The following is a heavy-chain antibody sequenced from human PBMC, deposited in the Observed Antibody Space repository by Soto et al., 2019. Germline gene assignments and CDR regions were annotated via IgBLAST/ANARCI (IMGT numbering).Heavy chain of an antibody. CDR3: ARPIAVTAPDV. Sequence: QVQLVESGGGLVKPGGSLRLSCAASGFTFSDYYMSWIRQAPGKGPEWLSYISGSGATIYYADSVKGRFTISRDNAKNSLYLQMNSLRAEDTAVYYCARPIAVTAPDVWGHGTTVTVSS. CDR1: GFTFSDYY. D-gene: IGHD6-19*01. V-gene: IGHV3-11*01. CDR2: ISGSGATI. J-gene: IGHJ6*02.